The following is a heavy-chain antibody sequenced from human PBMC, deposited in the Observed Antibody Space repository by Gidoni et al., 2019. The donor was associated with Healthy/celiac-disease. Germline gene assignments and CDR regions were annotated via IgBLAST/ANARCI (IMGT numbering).Heavy chain of an antibody. Sequence: QVQLVQSGAEVKKPGSSVKVSCKASGGTFSSYAISWVRQAPGQGLEWMGRLIPILGIANYAQKFQGRVTITADKSTSTAYMELSSLRSEDTAVYYCARVGSGYYGMDVWGQGTTVTVSS. CDR1: GGTFSSYA. V-gene: IGHV1-69*04. D-gene: IGHD3-3*01. J-gene: IGHJ6*02. CDR3: ARVGSGYYGMDV. CDR2: LIPILGIA.